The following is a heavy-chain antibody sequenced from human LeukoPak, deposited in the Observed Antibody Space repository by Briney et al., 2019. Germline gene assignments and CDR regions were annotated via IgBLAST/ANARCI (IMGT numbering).Heavy chain of an antibody. D-gene: IGHD5-18*01. CDR2: IDWDDDK. Sequence: SGPTLVNPTQTLTLTCTFSGFSLSTSGMRVSWIRQPPGKALGWLARIDWDDDKFYSTSLKTRLTISKDTSKNQVVLTMTNMDPVDTATYYCARGRGYSYGYAFDIWGQGTMVAVSS. CDR1: GFSLSTSGMR. J-gene: IGHJ3*02. CDR3: ARGRGYSYGYAFDI. V-gene: IGHV2-70*04.